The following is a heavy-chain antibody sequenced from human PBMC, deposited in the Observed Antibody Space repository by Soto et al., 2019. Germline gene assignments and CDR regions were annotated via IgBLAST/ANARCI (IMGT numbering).Heavy chain of an antibody. Sequence: PGGSLRLSCAASGFTFSSYAMSWVRQAPGKGLEWVSAISGSGGSTYYADSVKGRFTISRDNSKNTLYLQMNSLRAEDTAVYYCAKDWAAADPRDYYYYMDVWGKGTTVTVSS. D-gene: IGHD6-13*01. CDR2: ISGSGGST. J-gene: IGHJ6*03. V-gene: IGHV3-23*01. CDR3: AKDWAAADPRDYYYYMDV. CDR1: GFTFSSYA.